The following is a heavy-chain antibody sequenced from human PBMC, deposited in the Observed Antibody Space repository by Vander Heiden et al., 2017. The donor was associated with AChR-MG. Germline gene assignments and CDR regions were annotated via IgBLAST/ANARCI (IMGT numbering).Heavy chain of an antibody. V-gene: IGHV3-30*18. Sequence: QVQLVESGGGVVQPGRSLGLSCAASGFTFSSYAMHWVRQAPGKGLEWVAVILYDGRNKDYADSVKGRFTISRDNSKNTLFLQMNSLRAEDTAVYYCAKDRYYDSSGYQYYFDHWGQGTLGTVSS. CDR2: ILYDGRNK. CDR3: AKDRYYDSSGYQYYFDH. J-gene: IGHJ4*02. D-gene: IGHD3-22*01. CDR1: GFTFSSYA.